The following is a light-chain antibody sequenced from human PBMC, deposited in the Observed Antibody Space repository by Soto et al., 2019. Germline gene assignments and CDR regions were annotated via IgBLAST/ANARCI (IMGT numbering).Light chain of an antibody. CDR2: DVS. V-gene: IGLV2-14*01. Sequence: SALTQPASVSGSPGQSITISCTGTSSDVGGYNYFSWYQQHPGKAPKLIIYDVSNRPSGVSNRFSGSKSGNTASLTISGLQAEDEADYYCSSYTSSTTLKVFGGGTKLTVL. CDR1: SSDVGGYNY. J-gene: IGLJ2*01. CDR3: SSYTSSTTLKV.